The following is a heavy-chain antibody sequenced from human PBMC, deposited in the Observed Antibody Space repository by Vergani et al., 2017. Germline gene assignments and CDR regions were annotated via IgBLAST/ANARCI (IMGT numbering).Heavy chain of an antibody. Sequence: QVQLQESGPGLVKPSQTLSLTCTVSGGSISSGGYYWSWIRQHPGKGLEWIGYIYYSGSTYYNPSLKSRVTISVDTSKNQFSLKLSSVTAADTAVYYCARGPCSGGSCYSWWFDPWGQGTLVTVSS. D-gene: IGHD2-15*01. CDR2: IYYSGST. CDR3: ARGPCSGGSCYSWWFDP. CDR1: GGSISSGGYY. V-gene: IGHV4-31*03. J-gene: IGHJ5*02.